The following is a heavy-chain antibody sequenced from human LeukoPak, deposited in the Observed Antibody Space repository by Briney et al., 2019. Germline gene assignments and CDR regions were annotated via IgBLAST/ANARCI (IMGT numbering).Heavy chain of an antibody. CDR2: IALDGGSV. CDR1: GFSFSSYA. J-gene: IGHJ5*02. D-gene: IGHD5/OR15-5a*01. V-gene: IGHV3-30*04. CDR3: ARDVSLYDGKSGWFDP. Sequence: GGSLRLSCEASGFSFSSYAMHWVRQAPGKGREWMGIIALDGGSVVYADSVKGRLSLSRDNSKNTVQLQMNSLSAEDTAVYYCARDVSLYDGKSGWFDPGGQGALVSV.